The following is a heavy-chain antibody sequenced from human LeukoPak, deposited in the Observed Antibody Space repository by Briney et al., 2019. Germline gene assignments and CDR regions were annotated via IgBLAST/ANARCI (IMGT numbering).Heavy chain of an antibody. J-gene: IGHJ4*02. D-gene: IGHD3-16*01. CDR3: AKTVWLRVPPGASFDY. Sequence: PSETLSLTCTVSGGSISSYYWSWIRQPPGKGLEWIGEIYHSGSTNYNPSLKSRVTISVDKSKNQFSLKLSSVTAADTAVDYCAKTVWLRVPPGASFDYGTREPLAPVS. CDR1: GGSISSYY. CDR2: IYHSGST. V-gene: IGHV4-59*12.